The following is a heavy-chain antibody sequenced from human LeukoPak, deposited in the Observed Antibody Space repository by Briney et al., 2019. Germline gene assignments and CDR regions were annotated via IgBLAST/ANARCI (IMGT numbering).Heavy chain of an antibody. CDR3: ARVSSPWSPRDAFDI. D-gene: IGHD1-26*01. CDR1: GDSVSNNSAT. V-gene: IGHV6-1*01. J-gene: IGHJ3*02. Sequence: SQTLSLTCAISGDSVSNNSATWNWIRQSPSRGLEWLGRTYYKSKWYSDYAVSVKSRITINSDTSKNHFSLQLNSVTPEDTAVYYCARVSSPWSPRDAFDIWGQGTMVTVSS. CDR2: TYYKSKWYS.